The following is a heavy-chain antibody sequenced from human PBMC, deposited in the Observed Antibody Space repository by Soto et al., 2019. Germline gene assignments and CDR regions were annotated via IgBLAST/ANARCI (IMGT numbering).Heavy chain of an antibody. V-gene: IGHV4-59*01. J-gene: IGHJ4*02. D-gene: IGHD5-18*01. CDR3: ARDRRGDSYGFFDY. CDR2: MFYSGSP. CDR1: SGSISSSY. Sequence: PSETLSLTCTVSSGSISSSYLSWIRQPPGKGLEWIGYMFYSGSPSYNPSFKSRVSISLNTSKNQFSLKLSSVTAADTAVYYCARDRRGDSYGFFDYWGQGALVTVSS.